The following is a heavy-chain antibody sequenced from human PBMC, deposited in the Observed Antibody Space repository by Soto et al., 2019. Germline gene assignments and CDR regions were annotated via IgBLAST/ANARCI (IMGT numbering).Heavy chain of an antibody. CDR2: IYYSGST. Sequence: PSETLSLTCTVSGGSISSGGYYWSWIRQHPGKGLEWIGYIYYSGSTNYNPSLKSRVTISVDTSKNQFSLKLSSVTAADTAVYYCARDYYGSGSYYNPLGYYYGMDVWGQGTTVTVSS. D-gene: IGHD3-10*01. V-gene: IGHV4-61*08. CDR3: ARDYYGSGSYYNPLGYYYGMDV. CDR1: GGSISSGGYY. J-gene: IGHJ6*02.